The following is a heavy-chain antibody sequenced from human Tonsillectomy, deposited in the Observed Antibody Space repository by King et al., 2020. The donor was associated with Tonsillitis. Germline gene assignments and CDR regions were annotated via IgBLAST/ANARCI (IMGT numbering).Heavy chain of an antibody. D-gene: IGHD5-24*01. V-gene: IGHV3-23*04. CDR1: GFTFSSCA. J-gene: IGHJ4*02. CDR3: AKGWVEMDA. CDR2: ISGSAGGT. Sequence: VQLVESGGGLVQPGGSLRLSCAASGFTFSSCAMTWVRQAPGMRLGWVSAISGSAGGTYSADSVKGRFPLSRDNSKNTLYLQMNSLRAEDTAVYYCAKGWVEMDAWGQGTLVTVSS.